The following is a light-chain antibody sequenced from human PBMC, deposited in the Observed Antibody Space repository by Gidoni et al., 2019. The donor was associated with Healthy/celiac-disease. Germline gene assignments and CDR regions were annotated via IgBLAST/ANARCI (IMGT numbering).Light chain of an antibody. CDR3: AAWDDSLSGGV. J-gene: IGLJ1*01. CDR1: SSNIGSNY. CDR2: SNN. V-gene: IGLV1-47*02. Sequence: QSVLTQPPSASGPPGQRVTISCSGSSSNIGSNYVYWYQQLPGTAPKLLIYSNNQRPSGVPDRFSGSKSGTSASLAISGLRSEDEADYYCAAWDDSLSGGVFGTGTKVTVL.